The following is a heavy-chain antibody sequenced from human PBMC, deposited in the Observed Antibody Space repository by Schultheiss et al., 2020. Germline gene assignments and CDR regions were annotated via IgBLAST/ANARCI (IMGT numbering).Heavy chain of an antibody. V-gene: IGHV2-70*12. CDR2: IDWDDDK. CDR1: GFSLSTSGMC. Sequence: SGPTLVKPTQTLTLTCTFSGFSLSTSGMCVSWIRQPPGKALEWLARIDWDDDKFYSTSLKTRLTISKDTSKNQVVLTMTDMDPVDTATYYCAHRFSYYDSNGYYVFEGFDIWGQGTMVTVSS. D-gene: IGHD3-22*01. J-gene: IGHJ3*02. CDR3: AHRFSYYDSNGYYVFEGFDI.